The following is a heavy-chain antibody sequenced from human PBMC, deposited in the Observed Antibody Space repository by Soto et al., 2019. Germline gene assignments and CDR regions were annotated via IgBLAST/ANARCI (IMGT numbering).Heavy chain of an antibody. J-gene: IGHJ6*02. CDR2: IYYSGST. D-gene: IGHD4-17*01. CDR1: GGSISSGGYY. Sequence: PSETLSLTCTVSGGSISSGGYYWSWIRQHPGKGLEWIGYIYYSGSTYYNPSLKSRVTISVDTSKNQFSLKLSSVTAADTAVYYCARTNYGDFSRGYYYGMDVWGQGTTVTVSS. V-gene: IGHV4-31*03. CDR3: ARTNYGDFSRGYYYGMDV.